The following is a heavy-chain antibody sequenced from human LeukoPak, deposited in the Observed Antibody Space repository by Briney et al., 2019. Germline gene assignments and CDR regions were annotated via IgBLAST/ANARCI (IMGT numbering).Heavy chain of an antibody. CDR3: ARGRTPGRNWFDP. Sequence: PGGSLRLSCAASGFTFSSYEMNWVRQAPGKGLEWVSYISSSGSTIYYADSVKGRFTISRDNAKNPLYLQMNSLRAEDTAVYYCARGRTPGRNWFDPWGQGTLVTVSS. CDR2: ISSSGSTI. V-gene: IGHV3-48*03. CDR1: GFTFSSYE. J-gene: IGHJ5*02. D-gene: IGHD2-15*01.